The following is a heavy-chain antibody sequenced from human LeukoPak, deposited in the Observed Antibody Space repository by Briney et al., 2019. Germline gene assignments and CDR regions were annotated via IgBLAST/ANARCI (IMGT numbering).Heavy chain of an antibody. Sequence: GGSLRLSCAASGFTFSSYAMHWVRQALGKGLEWVAVISYDGSNKYYADSVKGRFTISRDNSKNTLYLQMNSLRAEDTAVYYCASICSGGSCYGDYWGQGTLVTVSS. CDR2: ISYDGSNK. V-gene: IGHV3-30-3*01. CDR1: GFTFSSYA. D-gene: IGHD2-15*01. CDR3: ASICSGGSCYGDY. J-gene: IGHJ4*02.